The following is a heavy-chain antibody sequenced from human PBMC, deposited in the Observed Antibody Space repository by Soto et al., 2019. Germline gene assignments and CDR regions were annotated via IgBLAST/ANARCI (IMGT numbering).Heavy chain of an antibody. D-gene: IGHD3-3*01. CDR2: IYYSGST. CDR3: ARAVYDFWSGDQYYMDV. CDR1: GGSISSYY. J-gene: IGHJ6*03. Sequence: SETLSLTCTVSGGSISSYYWSWIRQPPGKGLEWIGYIYYSGSTNYNPSLKSRVTISVDTSKNQFSLKLSSVTAADTAVYYCARAVYDFWSGDQYYMDVWGKGTTVTVS. V-gene: IGHV4-59*08.